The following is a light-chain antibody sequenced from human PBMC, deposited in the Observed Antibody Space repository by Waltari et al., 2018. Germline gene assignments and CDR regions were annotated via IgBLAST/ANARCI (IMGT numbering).Light chain of an antibody. CDR1: QSVGKY. J-gene: IGKJ1*01. CDR2: ETY. CDR3: QKYESLPAT. V-gene: IGKV3-20*01. Sequence: EIVLTQSPGTLSLSPGERATLSCRASQSVGKYLAWYQQKPGQVPRLLIYETYRRATGTPDRFSGSGSGTDFSLTISRLEPEDFAVYYCQKYESLPATFGQGTTVEIK.